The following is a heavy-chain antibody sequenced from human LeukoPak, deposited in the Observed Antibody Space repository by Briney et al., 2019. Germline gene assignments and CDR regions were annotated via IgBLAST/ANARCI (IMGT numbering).Heavy chain of an antibody. V-gene: IGHV4-39*01. Sequence: SETLSLTCTVSGGSISSSSYYWGWIRQPPGKGLEWIGSIYYSGSTYYNPSLKSRVTISVDTSKNQFSLKLSSVTAADTAVHYCARRPRTLYSSSPRYYFDYWGQGTLVTVSS. J-gene: IGHJ4*02. CDR3: ARRPRTLYSSSPRYYFDY. D-gene: IGHD6-6*01. CDR2: IYYSGST. CDR1: GGSISSSSYY.